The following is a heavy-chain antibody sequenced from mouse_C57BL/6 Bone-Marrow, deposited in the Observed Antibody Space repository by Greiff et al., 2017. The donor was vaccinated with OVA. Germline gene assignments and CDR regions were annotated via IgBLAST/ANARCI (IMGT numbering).Heavy chain of an antibody. CDR3: ANYAYYYAMDY. Sequence: EVQLQHSGAELVKPGASVKLSCTASGFNIKDYYMHWVKQRTEQGLEWIGRIDPEDGETKYAPKFQGKATITADTSSNTACLQLSSLTSEDTAVYYCANYAYYYAMDYWGQGTSVTVSS. CDR2: IDPEDGET. D-gene: IGHD2-4*01. J-gene: IGHJ4*01. V-gene: IGHV14-2*01. CDR1: GFNIKDYY.